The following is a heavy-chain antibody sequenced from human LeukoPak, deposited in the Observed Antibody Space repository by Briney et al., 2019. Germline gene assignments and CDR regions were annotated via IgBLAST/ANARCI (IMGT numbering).Heavy chain of an antibody. Sequence: GGSLRLSCAASGFTFSSYAMSWVRQAPGKGLEWVSGISGSGDNTKYADSVKGRFTISRDNPKNMLYLQMNSLRAEDMAIYYCAKGVSDAGWHRNFDRWGQGTLVTVSS. CDR3: AKGVSDAGWHRNFDR. D-gene: IGHD6-19*01. V-gene: IGHV3-23*01. J-gene: IGHJ5*02. CDR1: GFTFSSYA. CDR2: ISGSGDNT.